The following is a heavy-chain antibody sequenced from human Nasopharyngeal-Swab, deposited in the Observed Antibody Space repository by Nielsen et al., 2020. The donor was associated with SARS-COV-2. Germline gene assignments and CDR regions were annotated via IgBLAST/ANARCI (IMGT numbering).Heavy chain of an antibody. D-gene: IGHD3-22*01. CDR3: ARTYRYYDSSGYRFFYYFDY. CDR2: IYYSGST. Sequence: RQAPGKGLEWLGYIYYSGSTNYNPSLKSRVTISVDTSKNQFSLKLSSVTAADTAVYYCARTYRYYDSSGYRFFYYFDYWGQGTLVTVSS. V-gene: IGHV4-59*01. J-gene: IGHJ4*02.